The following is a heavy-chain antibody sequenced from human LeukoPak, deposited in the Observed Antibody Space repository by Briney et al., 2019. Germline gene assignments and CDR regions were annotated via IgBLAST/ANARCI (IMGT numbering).Heavy chain of an antibody. D-gene: IGHD6-19*01. CDR2: INHSGST. CDR1: GGSFSNSY. J-gene: IGHJ5*02. CDR3: TRLPPEVSSGWQNWFDP. V-gene: IGHV4-34*01. Sequence: PSETLSPTCAVDGGSFSNSYWSWIRQPPGKGLEWIGEINHSGSTNYNPSLKSRVTISVETSKNQFSLKLSSVTAADTAMYYCTRLPPEVSSGWQNWFDPWGQGTLVTVSS.